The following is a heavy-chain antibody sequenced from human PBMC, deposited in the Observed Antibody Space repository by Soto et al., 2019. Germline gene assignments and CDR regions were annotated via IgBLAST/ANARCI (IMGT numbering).Heavy chain of an antibody. V-gene: IGHV1-2*02. D-gene: IGHD1-1*01. CDR3: ATGTNGTTGWYHP. Sequence: QVQLVQSGTEVKKPGASVTVSCKSSGYTFTDFYLHWLRQAPGQGLEWVGWINPKTGDTKSSQRCQGRVTMSRTTSVSTAYIDLTSLTSDDTAMYYCATGTNGTTGWYHPWGQGTRVTVSS. CDR1: GYTFTDFY. CDR2: INPKTGDT. J-gene: IGHJ5*02.